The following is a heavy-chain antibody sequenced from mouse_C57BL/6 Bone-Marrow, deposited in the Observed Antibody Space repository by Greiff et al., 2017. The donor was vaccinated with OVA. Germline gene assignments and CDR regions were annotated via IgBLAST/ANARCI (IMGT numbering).Heavy chain of an antibody. J-gene: IGHJ4*01. V-gene: IGHV5-12*01. CDR1: GFTFSDFY. CDR2: ISNGGGST. CDR3: ARLDAMDY. Sequence: DVMLVESGGGLVQPGGSLKLSCAASGFTFSDFYMYWIRQTPEKRLEWVAYISNGGGSTYYPDTVKGRFNISKDNAKNTLYLQMSRLKSEDTAMYYCARLDAMDYWGQGTSVPVSS.